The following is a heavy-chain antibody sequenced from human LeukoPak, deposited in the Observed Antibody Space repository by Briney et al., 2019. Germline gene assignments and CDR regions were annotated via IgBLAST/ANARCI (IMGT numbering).Heavy chain of an antibody. CDR2: LKLYDGSI. J-gene: IGHJ6*02. V-gene: IGHV1-46*01. CDR3: AREEALYGMDV. CDR1: GYSFIRYH. Sequence: GASVKVSCKASGYSFIRYHIHWVRQAPGQGLEWMGVLKLYDGSISHAQKFQGRVTMTSDTSTSTVYMELSSLRSEDTAVYYCAREEALYGMDVWGQGTTVTVSS.